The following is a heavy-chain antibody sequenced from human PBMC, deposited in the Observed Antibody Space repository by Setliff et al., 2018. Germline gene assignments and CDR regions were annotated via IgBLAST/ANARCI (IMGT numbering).Heavy chain of an antibody. CDR3: ARINFYDSTAYYYAPHY. D-gene: IGHD3-22*01. CDR1: GYRFTTSG. J-gene: IGHJ4*02. Sequence: ASVKVSCKASGYRFTTSGINWVRQAPGQGPEWMGWTSASNGQTRYTEELQGRVTMTTDTSTSTAYMDLRSLRSDDTAVYYCARINFYDSTAYYYAPHYWGQGTLVTVSS. V-gene: IGHV1-18*01. CDR2: TSASNGQT.